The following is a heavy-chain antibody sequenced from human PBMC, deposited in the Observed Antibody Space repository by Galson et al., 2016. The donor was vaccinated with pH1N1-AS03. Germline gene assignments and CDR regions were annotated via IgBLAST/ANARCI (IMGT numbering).Heavy chain of an antibody. V-gene: IGHV1-69*13. CDR3: ATLYTDDLDY. CDR2: ISPLLRTA. D-gene: IGHD2-2*02. Sequence: SVKVSCKAYGNTFSINAVSWVRQAPGQGPEWMGGISPLLRTALYAQKWQGRVTITADESTSTAYMELSSLTSEDTAVYYWATLYTDDLDYWGQGTLVTVSS. J-gene: IGHJ4*02. CDR1: GNTFSINA.